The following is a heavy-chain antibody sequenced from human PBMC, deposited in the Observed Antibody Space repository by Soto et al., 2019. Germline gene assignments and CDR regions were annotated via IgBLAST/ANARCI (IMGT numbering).Heavy chain of an antibody. V-gene: IGHV1-69*08. CDR3: ARDPDSYCSGGSCYTS. D-gene: IGHD2-15*01. CDR1: GGTFSSYT. CDR2: IIPILGIA. Sequence: QVQLVQSGAEVKKPGSSVKVSCKASGGTFSSYTISWVRQAPGQGLEWMGRIIPILGIANYAQKFQGRVTITADKSTRTAYMELSSLRSEDTAVYYCARDPDSYCSGGSCYTSWGQGTLVTVAS. J-gene: IGHJ4*02.